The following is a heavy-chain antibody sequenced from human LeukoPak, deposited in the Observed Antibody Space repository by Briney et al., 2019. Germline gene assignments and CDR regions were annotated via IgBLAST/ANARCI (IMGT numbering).Heavy chain of an antibody. J-gene: IGHJ6*02. V-gene: IGHV4-59*01. Sequence: PSETLSLTCTVSGGSISSYYWSWIRQPPGKGLEWIGYIYSSGSTNYNPSLKSRVTISVDTSKNQFSLKLSSVTAADTAVYYCASTMIRPSYYYYGMDVWGQGTTVTVSS. D-gene: IGHD3-22*01. CDR2: IYSSGST. CDR3: ASTMIRPSYYYYGMDV. CDR1: GGSISSYY.